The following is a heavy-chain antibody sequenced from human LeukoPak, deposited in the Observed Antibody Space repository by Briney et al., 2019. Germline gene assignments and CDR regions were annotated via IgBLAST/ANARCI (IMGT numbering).Heavy chain of an antibody. CDR1: GITVSNNY. CDR3: ASKHGYSSSWPRIVGATGAFDI. J-gene: IGHJ3*02. D-gene: IGHD6-13*01. V-gene: IGHV3-66*01. CDR2: IYSGGST. Sequence: RTGGSLRLSCVASGITVSNNYMSWVRQAPGKGLEWVSVIYSGGSTYYADSVKGRFTISRDNSKNTLYLQMNSLRAEDTAVYYCASKHGYSSSWPRIVGATGAFDIWGQGTMVTVSS.